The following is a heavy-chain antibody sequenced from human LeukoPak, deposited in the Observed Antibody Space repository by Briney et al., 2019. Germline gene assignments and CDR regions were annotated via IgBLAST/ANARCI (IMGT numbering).Heavy chain of an antibody. CDR2: IYYTGIT. Sequence: KASETLSLTCSVSGGSIISYYWSWIRQPPGKGLEWIGYIYYTGITKYSPSLTSRVTISVDTSKNQFSLKLTSVTAADTAVYYCTRHAPVPVIGHGRGVWSQRPTVTVSS. J-gene: IGHJ6*02. CDR3: TRHAPVPVIGHGRGV. CDR1: GGSIISYY. V-gene: IGHV4-59*08. D-gene: IGHD3-10*01.